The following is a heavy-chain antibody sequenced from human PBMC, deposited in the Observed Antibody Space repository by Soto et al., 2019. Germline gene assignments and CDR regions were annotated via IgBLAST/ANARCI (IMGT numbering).Heavy chain of an antibody. V-gene: IGHV1-2*02. CDR3: ASRPGASHVDY. CDR2: INPNSGGT. CDR1: GYTFTGYY. J-gene: IGHJ4*02. D-gene: IGHD3-10*01. Sequence: ASVNVSCKSSGYTFTGYYIHWVRQAPGQGLEWMGWINPNSGGTNYAQKFQGRVTMTRDTSISTAYMELSRLRSDDTAVYYCASRPGASHVDYWGQGTLVTVSS.